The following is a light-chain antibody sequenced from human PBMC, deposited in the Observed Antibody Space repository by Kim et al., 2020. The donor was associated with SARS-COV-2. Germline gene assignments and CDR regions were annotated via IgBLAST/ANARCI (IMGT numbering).Light chain of an antibody. CDR3: SSYTSSSTHWV. CDR1: SSDVGGYNY. CDR2: DVS. Sequence: QSITNSCTGTSSDVGGYNYVSWYQQHPGKAPKLMIYDVSNRPSGVSNRFSGSKSGNTASLTISGLQAEDEADYYCSSYTSSSTHWVFGGGTQLTVL. V-gene: IGLV2-14*03. J-gene: IGLJ3*02.